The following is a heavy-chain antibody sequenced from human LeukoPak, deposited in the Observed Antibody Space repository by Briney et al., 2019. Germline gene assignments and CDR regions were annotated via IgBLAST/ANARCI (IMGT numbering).Heavy chain of an antibody. V-gene: IGHV1-69*04. CDR2: IIPILGIP. Sequence: ASVKVSCKASGGSFSGYAISWVRQAPGQGLEWMGSIIPILGIPNYAQKFQGRVTITADKSTSTAYMELSSLRSKDTAVYYCARQYYYDSSAYYAALGYWGQGTLVTVSS. CDR1: GGSFSGYA. J-gene: IGHJ4*02. D-gene: IGHD3-22*01. CDR3: ARQYYYDSSAYYAALGY.